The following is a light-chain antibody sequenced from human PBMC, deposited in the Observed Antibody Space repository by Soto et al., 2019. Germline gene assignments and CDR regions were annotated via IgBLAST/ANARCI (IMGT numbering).Light chain of an antibody. CDR2: DVN. Sequence: SALTQPPSASGSPGQSLTISCTGTSTDVGNYNYVSWYQQHPGNAPKLMISDVNRRPSGVPDRFSGSKSGNTASLTVSGLQAEDEADYYCSSYAGSNNWVFGGGTKLTVL. CDR3: SSYAGSNNWV. CDR1: STDVGNYNY. V-gene: IGLV2-8*01. J-gene: IGLJ3*02.